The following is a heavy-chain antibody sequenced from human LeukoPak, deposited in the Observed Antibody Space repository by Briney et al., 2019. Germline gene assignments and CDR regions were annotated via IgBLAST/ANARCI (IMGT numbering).Heavy chain of an antibody. CDR3: VRGDSRDF. J-gene: IGHJ4*02. Sequence: GGSLRLSCAASGFIFRSYGMHWVRQAPGKGLEWVAVISYDESNKHYADSVKGRFTISRDNAKNSLYLQMNSLRADDTAVYYCVRGDSRDFWGRGTLVTVSS. CDR1: GFIFRSYG. V-gene: IGHV3-30*03. CDR2: ISYDESNK. D-gene: IGHD3-10*01.